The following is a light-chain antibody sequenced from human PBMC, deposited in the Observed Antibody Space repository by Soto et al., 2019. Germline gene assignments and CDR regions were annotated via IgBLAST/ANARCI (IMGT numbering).Light chain of an antibody. V-gene: IGLV2-8*01. CDR1: SSDVGDNNY. J-gene: IGLJ1*01. CDR2: EVS. CDR3: SSYAGGNSYV. Sequence: QSVLTQPPSASGSPGQSVTISCTGTSSDVGDNNYVSWYQQHPGKAPKVMIYEVSKRPSGVPDRFSASKSGNTASLTVSGLQAEDEADYYCSSYAGGNSYVFGTGTKSPS.